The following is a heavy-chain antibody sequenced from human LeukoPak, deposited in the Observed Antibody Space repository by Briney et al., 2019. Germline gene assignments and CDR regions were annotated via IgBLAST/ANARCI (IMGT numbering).Heavy chain of an antibody. J-gene: IGHJ4*02. D-gene: IGHD1-7*01. Sequence: PSETLSLTCTVSSGSISSGRYYWSWIRQPAGKGLEWIGRIDISGNTYYNPSLKSRVTISIDTSRNQFSLKLNSVTAADTAVYYCARGKVELTILDSWGQGTLVTVSS. V-gene: IGHV4-61*02. CDR3: ARGKVELTILDS. CDR2: IDISGNT. CDR1: SGSISSGRYY.